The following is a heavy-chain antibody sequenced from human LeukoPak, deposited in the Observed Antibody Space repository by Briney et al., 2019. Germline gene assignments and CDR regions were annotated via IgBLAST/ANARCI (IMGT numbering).Heavy chain of an antibody. D-gene: IGHD3-10*01. CDR3: ARGFTWFGELSTYYFDY. CDR2: ISSSSSYI. CDR1: GFTFSSYS. V-gene: IGHV3-21*01. Sequence: PGGSLRLSCAASGFTFSSYSMNWVRQAPGKGLERVSSISSSSSYIYYADSVKGRFTISRDNAKNSLYLQMNSLRAEDTAVYYCARGFTWFGELSTYYFDYWGQGTLVTVSS. J-gene: IGHJ4*02.